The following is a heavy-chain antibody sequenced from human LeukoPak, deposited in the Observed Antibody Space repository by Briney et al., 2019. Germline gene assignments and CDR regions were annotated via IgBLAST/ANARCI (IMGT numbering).Heavy chain of an antibody. V-gene: IGHV3-21*01. J-gene: IGHJ5*02. Sequence: GGSLRLSCAASGFTFRSYSMYWIRQAPGKGLEWVSSICSSSIYIYYADSVKGRFTISRDNAKTSLYLQMNSLRAEDTAVYYCARAVYGSCGAFDPWGQGPRITV. CDR1: GFTFRSYS. D-gene: IGHD6-6*01. CDR2: ICSSSIYI. CDR3: ARAVYGSCGAFDP.